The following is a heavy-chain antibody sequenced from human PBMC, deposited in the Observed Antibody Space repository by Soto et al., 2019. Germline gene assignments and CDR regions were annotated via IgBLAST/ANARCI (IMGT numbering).Heavy chain of an antibody. V-gene: IGHV1-18*01. Sequence: ASVKVSCKASGYTFTSYGISWVRQAPGQGLEWMGWISAYSGSTNYTPSLKSRVTMSVDTSKTQFSLKLSSLTAADTAIYYCARANWFFDYWGQRTLVTVSS. CDR3: ARANWFFDY. J-gene: IGHJ4*02. CDR2: ISAYSGST. CDR1: GYTFTSYG. D-gene: IGHD7-27*01.